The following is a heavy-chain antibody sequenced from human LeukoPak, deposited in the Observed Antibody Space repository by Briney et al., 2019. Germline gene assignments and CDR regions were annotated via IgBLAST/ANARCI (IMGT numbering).Heavy chain of an antibody. J-gene: IGHJ4*02. CDR2: ISYDGSNK. CDR3: AKPGSMTTVTHFDY. D-gene: IGHD4-17*01. V-gene: IGHV3-30*18. Sequence: PGRSLRLSCAASGFTFSSYGMHWVRQAPGKGLEWVAVISYDGSNKYYADSVKGRFTISRDNSKNTLYLQMNGLRAEDTAVYYCAKPGSMTTVTHFDYWGQGTLVTVSS. CDR1: GFTFSSYG.